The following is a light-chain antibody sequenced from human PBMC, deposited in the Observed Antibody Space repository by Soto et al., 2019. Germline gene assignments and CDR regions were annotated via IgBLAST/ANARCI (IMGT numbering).Light chain of an antibody. Sequence: DIVLTQSPGTLSLSPGERATLSCRTSQSVSSNYLAWYQQKPGQAPRLLIYGASSRATGIPDRFSGSGSGTDFTLTISRLEPEDFAVYYCQQYGSSPTTFGQGTKA. V-gene: IGKV3-20*01. J-gene: IGKJ1*01. CDR1: QSVSSNY. CDR2: GAS. CDR3: QQYGSSPTT.